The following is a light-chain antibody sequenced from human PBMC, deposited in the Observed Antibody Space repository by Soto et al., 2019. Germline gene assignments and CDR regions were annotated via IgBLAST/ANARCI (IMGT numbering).Light chain of an antibody. Sequence: NFMLTQPHSVSESPGKTVTISCTRSSGSIANNYVQWYQQRPGSAPTTVIYEGKLRPSGGPGRFSGSTDASSNSASLTISGLQTEDVADYYCQSCDADFVIFGGGTKLTVL. CDR3: QSCDADFVI. CDR2: EGK. V-gene: IGLV6-57*04. CDR1: SGSIANNY. J-gene: IGLJ2*01.